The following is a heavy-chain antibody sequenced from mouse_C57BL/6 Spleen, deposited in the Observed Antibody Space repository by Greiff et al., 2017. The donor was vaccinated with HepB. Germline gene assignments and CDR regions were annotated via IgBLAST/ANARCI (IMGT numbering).Heavy chain of an antibody. CDR1: GYTFTSYT. CDR2: INPSSGYT. Sequence: QVHVKQSGAELARPGASVKMSCKASGYTFTSYTMHWVKQRPGQGLEWIGYINPSSGYTKYNQKFKDKATLTADKSSSTAYMQLSSLTSEDSAVYYCAREEDYGSGAYWGQGTLVTVSA. V-gene: IGHV1-4*01. J-gene: IGHJ3*01. CDR3: AREEDYGSGAY. D-gene: IGHD1-1*01.